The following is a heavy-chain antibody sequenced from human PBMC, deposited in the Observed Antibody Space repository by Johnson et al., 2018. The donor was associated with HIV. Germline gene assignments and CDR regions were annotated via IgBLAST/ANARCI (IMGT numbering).Heavy chain of an antibody. Sequence: EVQLVESGGGLVQPGGSLRLSCAVSGFTVSSNYITWVRQAPGKGLEWISVIYSGGDTYYADSVKGRFTISRDDSKNTLYLQMNRLTAEDTAVYYWARAPGFSRAFDIWGQGTMVTVSS. V-gene: IGHV3-66*01. D-gene: IGHD3-10*01. CDR1: GFTVSSNY. J-gene: IGHJ3*02. CDR2: IYSGGDT. CDR3: ARAPGFSRAFDI.